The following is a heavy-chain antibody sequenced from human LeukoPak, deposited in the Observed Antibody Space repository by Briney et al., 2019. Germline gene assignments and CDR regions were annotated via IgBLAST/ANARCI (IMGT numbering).Heavy chain of an antibody. J-gene: IGHJ4*02. CDR3: AGQRVFDY. Sequence: GGSLRLSCAASGFTFSSSSMHWVRQAPGKGLEWVSYISSSTSTIHYADSVRGRFTISRDNAKNSLYLQMNSLRDDDTAVYYCAGQRVFDYWGQGTLVTVSS. CDR1: GFTFSSSS. CDR2: ISSSTSTI. V-gene: IGHV3-48*02.